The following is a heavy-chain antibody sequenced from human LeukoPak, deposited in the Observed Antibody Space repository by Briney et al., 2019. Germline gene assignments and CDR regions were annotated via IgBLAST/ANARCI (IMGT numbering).Heavy chain of an antibody. D-gene: IGHD3-10*01. Sequence: GGSLRLSCAASGFTFSSYAMSWVRQSPGKGLEWVSAISGGGTGAVYADSVKGRFSISRDNSKNTIYLQMKSLRAEDTAVYYCAKGLYHYYGSGSYTLEYWGQGTQVTVSS. CDR1: GFTFSSYA. CDR3: AKGLYHYYGSGSYTLEY. CDR2: ISGGGTGA. J-gene: IGHJ4*02. V-gene: IGHV3-23*01.